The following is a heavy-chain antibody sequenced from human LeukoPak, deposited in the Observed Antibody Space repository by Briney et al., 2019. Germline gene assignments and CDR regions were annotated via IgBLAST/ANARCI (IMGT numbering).Heavy chain of an antibody. CDR3: ARHYQLDY. D-gene: IGHD1-1*01. CDR2: INNDGSST. CDR1: GFTFSSHW. V-gene: IGHV3-74*01. Sequence: PGGSLRLSCAVSGFTFSSHWMFWVRQVPGKGLVWVSQINNDGSSTTYADSVKGRFTISRDNVKNTLYLRMNSLRAEDTAVYYCARHYQLDYWGQGTLVTVSS. J-gene: IGHJ4*02.